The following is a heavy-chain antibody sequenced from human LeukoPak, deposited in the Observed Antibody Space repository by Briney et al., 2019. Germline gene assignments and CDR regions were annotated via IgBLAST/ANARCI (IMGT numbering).Heavy chain of an antibody. J-gene: IGHJ4*02. D-gene: IGHD4-17*01. CDR1: GFTFSSYA. V-gene: IGHV3-64*01. Sequence: GGSLRLSCAASGFTFSSYAMHWVRQAPGKGLEYVSAISSNGGSTYYANSVKGRFTISRDNSKNTLYLQMGSLRAEDMAVYYCARGEDYGDYSLGYWGQGTLVTVSS. CDR3: ARGEDYGDYSLGY. CDR2: ISSNGGST.